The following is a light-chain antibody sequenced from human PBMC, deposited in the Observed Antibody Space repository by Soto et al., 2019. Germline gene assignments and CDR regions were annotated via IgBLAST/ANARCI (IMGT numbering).Light chain of an antibody. CDR1: QSILKSSIKKNS. CDR3: QQYYSSSLT. Sequence: DIVITQPPDSLAVSLGERATIKCRSSQSILKSSIKKNSLAWYQQKPGQPPRLLIYWASTRDSGVPDRFSGSGSGTDFTLTITRLQAEDVAVYYCQQYYSSSLTFGGGTKVDIK. J-gene: IGKJ4*01. CDR2: WAS. V-gene: IGKV4-1*01.